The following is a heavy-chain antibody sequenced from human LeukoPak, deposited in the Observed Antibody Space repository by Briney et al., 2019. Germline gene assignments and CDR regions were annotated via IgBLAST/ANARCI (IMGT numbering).Heavy chain of an antibody. CDR3: EXXXXXXXXPYXY. CDR1: SNX. CDR2: IYSDKX. V-gene: IGHV3-53*01. Sequence: SNXXXXVRXAPXKXXXXVSFIYSDKXHXSDSVKGRVTISRDXXXNXLYLQMKRLREEDTDVYDCEXXXXXXXXPYXYWGQGTLVTVSS. J-gene: IGHJ4*02.